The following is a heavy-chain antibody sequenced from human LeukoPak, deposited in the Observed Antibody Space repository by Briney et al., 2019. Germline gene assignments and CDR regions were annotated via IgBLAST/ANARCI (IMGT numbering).Heavy chain of an antibody. Sequence: PGGSLRLSGAASGFTFSSYAMSWVRQAPGKGLEWVSAISGSGGSTYYADSVKGRFTISRDNSKNTLYLQMNSLRAEDTAVYYCAKDYGQWLVQEAYDIWGQGTMVTVSS. V-gene: IGHV3-23*01. D-gene: IGHD6-19*01. CDR2: ISGSGGST. CDR1: GFTFSSYA. J-gene: IGHJ3*02. CDR3: AKDYGQWLVQEAYDI.